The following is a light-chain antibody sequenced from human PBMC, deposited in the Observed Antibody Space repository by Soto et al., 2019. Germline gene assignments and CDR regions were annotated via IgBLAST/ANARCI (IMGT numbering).Light chain of an antibody. V-gene: IGLV2-14*01. CDR2: EVN. CDR3: SSFTSSRTYV. J-gene: IGLJ1*01. Sequence: QSALTQPASVSGSPGQSITISCTGTSSDIGDCNCVSWYQQHPGKAPTLMIYEVNNRPSGVSNRFSGSKSGNTASLTISGLQTADEADYYCSSFTSSRTYVFGTGTKVTVL. CDR1: SSDIGDCNC.